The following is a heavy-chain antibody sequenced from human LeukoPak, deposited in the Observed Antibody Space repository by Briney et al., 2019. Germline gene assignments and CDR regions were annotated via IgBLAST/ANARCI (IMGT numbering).Heavy chain of an antibody. CDR2: ISGSGRTI. D-gene: IGHD5-18*01. Sequence: GGSLRLSCAASGFILNNYAMTWVRQAPGKGLQWISVISGSGRTIEYEDSVKGRFTISRDNSKNTVSLQMNNLRVEDTAIYYCAKNVMVKRYIDYWGQGTPVTVSS. CDR1: GFILNNYA. J-gene: IGHJ4*02. CDR3: AKNVMVKRYIDY. V-gene: IGHV3-23*01.